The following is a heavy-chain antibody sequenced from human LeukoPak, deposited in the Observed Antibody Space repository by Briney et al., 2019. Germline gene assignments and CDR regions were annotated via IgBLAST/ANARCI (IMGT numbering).Heavy chain of an antibody. J-gene: IGHJ5*02. CDR2: IHPSGGST. V-gene: IGHV1-46*01. D-gene: IGHD3-10*01. CDR1: GYSFTSYY. CDR3: ARDDYFGSGGDVRFDP. Sequence: AASVKVSCKASGYSFTSYYMHWVRQAPGQGLEWMGIIHPSGGSTRYAQKFQGRVTMTRDTSTSRVYMELSSLKSEDTAVYYCARDDYFGSGGDVRFDPWGQGTLVTVSS.